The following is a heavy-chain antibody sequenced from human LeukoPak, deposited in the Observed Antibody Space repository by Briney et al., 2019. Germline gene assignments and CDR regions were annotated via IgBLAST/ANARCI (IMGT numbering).Heavy chain of an antibody. V-gene: IGHV4-34*01. Sequence: SETLSLTCAVYGGSFSGYYWSWIRQPPGKGLEWIGEINHSGSTNYNPSLKSRVTISVDTSKNQFSLKLSSVTAADTAVYYCAVCASGWFDPWGQGTLVTVSS. CDR3: AVCASGWFDP. D-gene: IGHD2-21*01. J-gene: IGHJ5*02. CDR1: GGSFSGYY. CDR2: INHSGST.